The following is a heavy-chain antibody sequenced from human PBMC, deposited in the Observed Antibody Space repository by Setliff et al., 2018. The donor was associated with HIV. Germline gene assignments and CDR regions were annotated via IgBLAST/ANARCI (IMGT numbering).Heavy chain of an antibody. J-gene: IGHJ3*02. CDR2: IDPNSGET. D-gene: IGHD6-19*01. CDR1: GYTFSAYF. CDR3: ARVPYRSSWFSGGHDAFDI. V-gene: IGHV1-2*02. Sequence: GASVKVSCKASGYTFSAYFIHWVRQAPGQGPEWMGWIDPNSGETSFAQKFQGRVTMTSDTSISTASLELSRLRSDDTAVYFCARVPYRSSWFSGGHDAFDIWGQGTMVTVSS.